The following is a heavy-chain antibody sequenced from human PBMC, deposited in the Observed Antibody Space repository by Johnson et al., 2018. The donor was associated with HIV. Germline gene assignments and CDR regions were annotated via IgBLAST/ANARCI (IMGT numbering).Heavy chain of an antibody. CDR2: IWYDGSNK. Sequence: QVQVVESGGGLVQPGGSLRLSCAASGFTFSSYGMHWVRQAPGKGLEWVAVIWYDGSNKYYADSVKGRFTISRDNSKQPLYLQMNSLRAEDTAVYYCAKQQLVPDDAFDIWGQGTMVNVSS. CDR3: AKQQLVPDDAFDI. V-gene: IGHV3-33*06. J-gene: IGHJ3*02. CDR1: GFTFSSYG. D-gene: IGHD6-6*01.